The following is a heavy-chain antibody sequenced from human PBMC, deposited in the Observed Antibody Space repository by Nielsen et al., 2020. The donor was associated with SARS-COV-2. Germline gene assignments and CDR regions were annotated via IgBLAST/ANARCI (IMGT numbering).Heavy chain of an antibody. CDR3: ARNGHGGYDWSPLYFDP. J-gene: IGHJ2*01. Sequence: GGSLRPSCAASGFTFSDYYISWVRQSPGRGLEWVSYINTPATIYYADSLKGRFTISRDNPKNSLYLQMNSLRAEDTAVYYCARNGHGGYDWSPLYFDPWGRGTLVTVSS. CDR1: GFTFSDYY. D-gene: IGHD5-12*01. V-gene: IGHV3-11*01. CDR2: INTPATI.